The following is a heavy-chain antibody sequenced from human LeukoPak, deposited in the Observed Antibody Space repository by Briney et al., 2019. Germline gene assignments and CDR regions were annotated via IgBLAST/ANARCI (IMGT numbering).Heavy chain of an antibody. CDR1: GFTFSSYA. J-gene: IGHJ4*02. V-gene: IGHV3-23*01. D-gene: IGHD3-22*01. CDR3: AKDGTYYYDSSASYPAPGY. Sequence: AGGSLRLSCAASGFTFSSYAMSWVRQAPGKGLEWVSAISGSGGSTYYADSVKGRFTISKDNSKNTLYLQMNSLRAEDTAVYYCAKDGTYYYDSSASYPAPGYWGQGTLVTVSS. CDR2: ISGSGGST.